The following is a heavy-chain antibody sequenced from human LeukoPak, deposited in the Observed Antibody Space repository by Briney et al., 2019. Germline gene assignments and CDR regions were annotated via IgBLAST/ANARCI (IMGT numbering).Heavy chain of an antibody. Sequence: GSSVKVSCKASGGTFSSYAISWVRQAPGQGLEWMGRIIPILGIANYAQKFQGRVTITADKSTSTAYMELSSLRSEDTAVYYCAREGLPGAFDIWGQGTMVTVSS. CDR2: IIPILGIA. CDR3: AREGLPGAFDI. J-gene: IGHJ3*02. D-gene: IGHD5-12*01. CDR1: GGTFSSYA. V-gene: IGHV1-69*04.